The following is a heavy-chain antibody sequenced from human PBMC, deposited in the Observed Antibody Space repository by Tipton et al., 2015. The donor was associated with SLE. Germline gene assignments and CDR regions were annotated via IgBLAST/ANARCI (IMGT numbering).Heavy chain of an antibody. Sequence: TLSLTCNVSGGSISSISYYWGWIRQPPGKGLEWIGYIYSSGSTNSNPSLRSRFTISVDTSKNQFSLKVSSVTAADTAVYYCARDRRDAFDIWGQGTMVTVSS. J-gene: IGHJ3*02. CDR1: GGSISSISYY. V-gene: IGHV4-61*05. CDR2: IYSSGST. CDR3: ARDRRDAFDI.